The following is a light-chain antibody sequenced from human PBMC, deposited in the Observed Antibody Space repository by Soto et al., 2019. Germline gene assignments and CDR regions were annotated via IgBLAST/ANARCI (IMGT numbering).Light chain of an antibody. CDR3: QQYENYWT. J-gene: IGKJ1*01. Sequence: EIVLTQSPATLSLSPGERATLSCRASQSVSSYLAWYQQKPGQAPRLLIYDASTRATGIPARFSGSGSGTEFTLTISSLQPEDFAVYYCQQYENYWTFGQGTKVDIK. CDR2: DAS. CDR1: QSVSSY. V-gene: IGKV3-11*01.